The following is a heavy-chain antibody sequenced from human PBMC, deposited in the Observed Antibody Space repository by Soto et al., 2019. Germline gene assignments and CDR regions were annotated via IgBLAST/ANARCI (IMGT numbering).Heavy chain of an antibody. Sequence: SETLSLTCAVYGGSFSGYYWSWIRQPPGKGLEWIGEINHSGSTNYNPSLKSRVTISVDTSKNQFSLKLSSVTAADTAVYYFARGGGIAAREAESLLPTWFDPWGQGTLVTVSS. V-gene: IGHV4-34*01. J-gene: IGHJ5*02. D-gene: IGHD6-6*01. CDR2: INHSGST. CDR3: ARGGGIAAREAESLLPTWFDP. CDR1: GGSFSGYY.